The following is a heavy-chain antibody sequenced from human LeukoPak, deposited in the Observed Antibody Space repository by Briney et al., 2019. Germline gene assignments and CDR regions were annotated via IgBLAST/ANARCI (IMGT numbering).Heavy chain of an antibody. CDR2: ISAYNGNT. CDR1: GYTFTSYG. CDR3: ARGSDYGFWSGYSLFDY. D-gene: IGHD3-3*01. J-gene: IGHJ4*02. Sequence: ASVKVSCKASGYTFTSYGISWVRQAPGQGLEWMGWISAYNGNTNYAQKLQGRVTMTTDTSTSTAYMELRSLRSDDAAVYYCARGSDYGFWSGYSLFDYWGQGTLVTVSS. V-gene: IGHV1-18*01.